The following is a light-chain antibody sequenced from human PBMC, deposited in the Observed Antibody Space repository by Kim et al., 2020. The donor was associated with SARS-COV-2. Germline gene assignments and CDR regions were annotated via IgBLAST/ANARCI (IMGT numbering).Light chain of an antibody. V-gene: IGLV3-9*01. CDR2: RDD. Sequence: SVALGQTASITCGGNNIGTCNVHWYQLKPGQAPVMVIYRDDNRPSGIPERFSGSNSGHTATLTIRRAQSGDEADYYCQVWTSTTAVFGAGTKVTVL. J-gene: IGLJ1*01. CDR1: NIGTCN. CDR3: QVWTSTTAV.